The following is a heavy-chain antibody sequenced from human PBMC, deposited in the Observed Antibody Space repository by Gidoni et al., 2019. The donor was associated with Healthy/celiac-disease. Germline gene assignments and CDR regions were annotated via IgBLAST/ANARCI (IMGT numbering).Heavy chain of an antibody. CDR1: GYTFTGYY. V-gene: IGHV1-2*02. Sequence: QVQLVQSGAEVKKPGASVKVSCKASGYTFTGYYMHWVRQAPGQGLEWMGWINPNSGGTNYAQKFQGSVTMTRDTSISTAYMELSRLRSDDTAVYYCARSVLRYFDWLSPGNWFDPWGQGTLVTVSS. CDR3: ARSVLRYFDWLSPGNWFDP. J-gene: IGHJ5*02. D-gene: IGHD3-9*01. CDR2: INPNSGGT.